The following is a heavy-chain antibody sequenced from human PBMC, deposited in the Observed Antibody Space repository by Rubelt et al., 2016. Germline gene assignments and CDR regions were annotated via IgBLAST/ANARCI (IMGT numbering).Heavy chain of an antibody. Sequence: GGSLRLSCAASGFTFSGYEMNWVRQAPGKGLEWVSYISDSGTTIYYADSVKGRFTIYRDNAKNSLYLQMDSLRDEDTAVYYCARRLRQDDAFDIWGQGTLVTVSS. V-gene: IGHV3-48*03. CDR1: GFTFSGYE. CDR3: ARRLRQDDAFDI. J-gene: IGHJ3*02. CDR2: ISDSGTTI.